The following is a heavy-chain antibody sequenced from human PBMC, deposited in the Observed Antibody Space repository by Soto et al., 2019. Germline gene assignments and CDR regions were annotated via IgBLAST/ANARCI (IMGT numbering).Heavy chain of an antibody. J-gene: IGHJ6*03. CDR2: ISWNSGSI. D-gene: IGHD7-27*01. CDR1: GFTFDDYA. V-gene: IGHV3-9*01. CDR3: AKDMEGATGAYYYYMDV. Sequence: AGGSLRLSCASSGFTFDDYAMHWVRQAPGKGLEWVSGISWNSGSIGYADSVKGRFTISRDNAKNSLYLQMNSLRAEDTALYYCAKDMEGATGAYYYYMDVWGKGTTVTVSS.